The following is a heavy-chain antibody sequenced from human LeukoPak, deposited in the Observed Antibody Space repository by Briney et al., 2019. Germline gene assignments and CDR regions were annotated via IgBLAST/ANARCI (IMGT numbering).Heavy chain of an antibody. CDR2: ISYDGSNK. V-gene: IGHV3-30*18. Sequence: GGSLRLSCAASGFTFSSYGMHWVRQAPGKGLEWVAVISYDGSNKYYADSVKGRFTISRDNPKNTLYLQMNSLRAEDTAVYYCAKLAYCTNGVCYRGDYWGQGTLVTVSS. D-gene: IGHD2-8*01. J-gene: IGHJ4*02. CDR1: GFTFSSYG. CDR3: AKLAYCTNGVCYRGDY.